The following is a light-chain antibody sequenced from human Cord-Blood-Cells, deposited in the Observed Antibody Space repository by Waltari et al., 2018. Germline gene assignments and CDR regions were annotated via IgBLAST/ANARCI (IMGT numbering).Light chain of an antibody. Sequence: DIQMTQSPSTLSASVGDRVTITCRASQSISSWLAWYQQKPGKAPKLLIYKASSLESGVPSRFSGSESGTEFTLTISSLQPDDFATYYCQQYNSYRTFGQGTKVEIK. CDR1: QSISSW. V-gene: IGKV1-5*03. CDR3: QQYNSYRT. CDR2: KAS. J-gene: IGKJ1*01.